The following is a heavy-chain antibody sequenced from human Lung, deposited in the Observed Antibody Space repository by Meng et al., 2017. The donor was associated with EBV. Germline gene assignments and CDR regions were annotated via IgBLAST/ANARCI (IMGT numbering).Heavy chain of an antibody. Sequence: EVQLVESXXGXVXXGGXLGLSFAASGFRFSRYWMHWVRQVPGKGLVWVSRTNENGGITNYADSVKGRFTISRDNTKNTLYLQMNSLRVEDTAVYFCSRDLVGSDDVWGQGTLVTVSS. V-gene: IGHV3-74*01. D-gene: IGHD5-24*01. CDR1: GFRFSRYW. J-gene: IGHJ4*02. CDR2: TNENGGIT. CDR3: SRDLVGSDDV.